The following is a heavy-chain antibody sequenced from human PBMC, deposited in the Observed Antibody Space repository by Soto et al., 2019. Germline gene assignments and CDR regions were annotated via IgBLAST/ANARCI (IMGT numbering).Heavy chain of an antibody. CDR3: ARDKAGMAV. CDR2: FDPEDGET. Sequence: GASLKGSCKISVYTLTVLPMRCVRHAPGKGLEWMGGFDPEDGETIYAQKFQGRVTMTEDTSTDTAYMELSSLRSEDTAVYYCARDKAGMAVGAKGPTVPVSS. J-gene: IGHJ6*04. V-gene: IGHV1-24*01. CDR1: VYTLTVLP.